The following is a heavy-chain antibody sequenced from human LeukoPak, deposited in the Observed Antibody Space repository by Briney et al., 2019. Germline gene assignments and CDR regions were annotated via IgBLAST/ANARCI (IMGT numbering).Heavy chain of an antibody. CDR3: ARASYGLGHWDFDY. CDR2: INSDGSNT. D-gene: IGHD3-16*01. Sequence: GGSLRLSCAASGFTFSSYWMHWVRQAPGKGLVWVSRINSDGSNTSYADSVKGRFTIARDNAKNTLYLQMNSLRAEDTAVYYCARASYGLGHWDFDYWGQGTLVTVS. J-gene: IGHJ4*02. V-gene: IGHV3-74*01. CDR1: GFTFSSYW.